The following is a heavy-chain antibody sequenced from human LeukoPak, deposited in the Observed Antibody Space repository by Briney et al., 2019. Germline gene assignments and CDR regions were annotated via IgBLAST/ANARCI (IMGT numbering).Heavy chain of an antibody. CDR1: GGSISSGGYY. Sequence: SETLSLTCTVSGGSISSGGYYWSWIRQPPGKGLEWIGYIYYSGSTYYNPSLKSRVTISVDTSKNQFSLRLSSVTAADTAVYYCARVRPAAAAGIFDYWGQGTLVTVSS. V-gene: IGHV4-30-4*01. CDR3: ARVRPAAAAGIFDY. D-gene: IGHD6-13*01. CDR2: IYYSGST. J-gene: IGHJ4*02.